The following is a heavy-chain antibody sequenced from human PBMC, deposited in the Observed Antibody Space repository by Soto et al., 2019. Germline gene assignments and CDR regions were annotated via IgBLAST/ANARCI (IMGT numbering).Heavy chain of an antibody. Sequence: ASVKVSCKASGYTFTSYYMHWVRQAPGQGLEWMGIINPSGGSTSYAQKFQGRATMTRDTSTSTVYMELSSLRSEDTAVYYCARDLGHYDFWSGPADYYYYGMDVWGQGTTVTV. CDR1: GYTFTSYY. CDR2: INPSGGST. J-gene: IGHJ6*02. V-gene: IGHV1-46*01. CDR3: ARDLGHYDFWSGPADYYYYGMDV. D-gene: IGHD3-3*01.